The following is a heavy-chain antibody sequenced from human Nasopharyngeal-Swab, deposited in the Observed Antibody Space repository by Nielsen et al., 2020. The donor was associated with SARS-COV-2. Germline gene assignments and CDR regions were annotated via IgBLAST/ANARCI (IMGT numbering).Heavy chain of an antibody. D-gene: IGHD1-26*01. CDR2: IYYSGST. V-gene: IGHV4-39*01. CDR1: GGSISSSSYY. CDR3: ARHVGGSYGRDFDY. Sequence: SETLSLTCTVSGGSISSSSYYWGWLRQPPGKGLEWIGSIYYSGSTYYNPSLKSQVTISVDTSKNQFSLKLSSVTAADTAVYYCARHVGGSYGRDFDYWGQGTLVTVSS. J-gene: IGHJ4*02.